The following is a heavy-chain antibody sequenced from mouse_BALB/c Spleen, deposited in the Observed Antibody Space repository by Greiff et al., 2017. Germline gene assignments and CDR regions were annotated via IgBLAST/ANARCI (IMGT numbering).Heavy chain of an antibody. D-gene: IGHD1-1*01. CDR1: GFSLTSYG. CDR2: IWAGGST. Sequence: VQGVESGPGLVAPSQSLSITCTVSGFSLTSYGVHWVRQPPGKGLEWLGVIWAGGSTNYNSALMSRLSISKDNSKSQVFLKMNSLQTDDTAMYYCARGGRYSPWFAYWGQGTLVTDSA. CDR3: ARGGRYSPWFAY. V-gene: IGHV2-9*02. J-gene: IGHJ3*01.